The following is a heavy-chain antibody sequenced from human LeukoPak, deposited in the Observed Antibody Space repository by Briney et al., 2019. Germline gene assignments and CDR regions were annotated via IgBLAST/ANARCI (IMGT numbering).Heavy chain of an antibody. D-gene: IGHD2-21*02. J-gene: IGHJ4*02. CDR3: ARASAYCGGDCYLGY. CDR2: IWYDGSNK. CDR1: GFTFSSYG. Sequence: HPGRSLRLSCAASGFTFSSYGMHWVRQAPGKGLEWVAVIWYDGSNKYYADSVKGRFTISRDNSKNTLYLQMNSLRAEDTAVYYCARASAYCGGDCYLGYWGQGTLVAVSS. V-gene: IGHV3-33*01.